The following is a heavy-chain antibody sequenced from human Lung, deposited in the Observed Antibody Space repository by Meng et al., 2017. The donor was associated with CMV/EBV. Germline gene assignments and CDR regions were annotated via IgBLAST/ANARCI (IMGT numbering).Heavy chain of an antibody. Sequence: SXXVSCKASGGTFNSYTINWVRQAPGQGLEWMGRIIPSLDIANYAQKFQGRVTITADKSSSTAYMEMSSLRSEDTAVYFCARMGASGYLDYWGQGTLVTVSS. CDR1: GGTFNSYT. CDR3: ARMGASGYLDY. J-gene: IGHJ4*02. D-gene: IGHD3-3*01. V-gene: IGHV1-69*02. CDR2: IIPSLDIA.